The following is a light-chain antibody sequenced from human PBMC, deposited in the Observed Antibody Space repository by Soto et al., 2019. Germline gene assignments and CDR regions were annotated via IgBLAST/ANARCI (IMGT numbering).Light chain of an antibody. CDR1: QSVSSSY. J-gene: IGKJ1*01. CDR2: GAS. Sequence: EIVLTQSPGTLSLSPGERATLSCRARQSVSSSYLSWYQQKPGQAPRLLIYGASSRATGIPDRFSGSGSGTDFTLTISRLEPEDFAVYYCQQYGSSPWTFGEGPKVEIK. CDR3: QQYGSSPWT. V-gene: IGKV3-20*01.